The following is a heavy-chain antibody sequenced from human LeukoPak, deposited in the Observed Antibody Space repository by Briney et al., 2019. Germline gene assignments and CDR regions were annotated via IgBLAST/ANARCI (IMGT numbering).Heavy chain of an antibody. Sequence: ASVKVSCKASGGTFISYAISWVRQATGQGLEWMGWMNPNSGNTGYAQKFQGRVTMTRNTSMSTAYMELSSLRSEDTAVYYCARRRGIVATPNWFDPWGQGTLVTVSS. V-gene: IGHV1-8*02. CDR1: GGTFISYA. D-gene: IGHD5-12*01. CDR3: ARRRGIVATPNWFDP. CDR2: MNPNSGNT. J-gene: IGHJ5*02.